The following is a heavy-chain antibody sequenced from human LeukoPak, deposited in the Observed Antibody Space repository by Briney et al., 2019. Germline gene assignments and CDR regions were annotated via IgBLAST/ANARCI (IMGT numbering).Heavy chain of an antibody. Sequence: ASVKVSCKASGYTFTSYGFSWVRQAPGQGLEGMGWISAYNGNTNYAQKLQGRVTMTTDTSTSTAYMEQRSLRSDDTAVYYCARDQYVYSRLVVYYYCYMDVWGKGTTVTVSS. D-gene: IGHD4-11*01. J-gene: IGHJ6*03. CDR2: ISAYNGNT. CDR3: ARDQYVYSRLVVYYYCYMDV. V-gene: IGHV1-18*01. CDR1: GYTFTSYG.